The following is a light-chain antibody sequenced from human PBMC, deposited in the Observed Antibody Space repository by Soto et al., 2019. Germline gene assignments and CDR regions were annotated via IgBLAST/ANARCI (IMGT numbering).Light chain of an antibody. V-gene: IGLV2-8*01. CDR2: EVD. CDR1: STDVGGYNS. Sequence: SVLTQPPSASGSPGQSVTVSCTGTSTDVGGYNSVSWYQQHPGKAPKLIIYEVDKRPSGVPDRFSGSKSGNTASLTVFGLQDDDEADYFCSSYAGSDILLFGGGTKLTVL. J-gene: IGLJ2*01. CDR3: SSYAGSDILL.